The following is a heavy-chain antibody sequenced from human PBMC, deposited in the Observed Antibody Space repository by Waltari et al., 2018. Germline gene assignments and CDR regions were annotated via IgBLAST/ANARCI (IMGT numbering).Heavy chain of an antibody. V-gene: IGHV4-59*11. Sequence: QVQLQESGPGLVKPSETLSLICSVSGGSISTHFWGWIRQPPGKTLEWIGNIYPSGSTNYNPSLTSRVTISLDMSKNQFSLKLRSVSAADTAVYYCARASYGSGSSWFDPRGQGNLVTVSS. D-gene: IGHD3-10*01. J-gene: IGHJ5*02. CDR2: IYPSGST. CDR1: GGSISTHF. CDR3: ARASYGSGSSWFDP.